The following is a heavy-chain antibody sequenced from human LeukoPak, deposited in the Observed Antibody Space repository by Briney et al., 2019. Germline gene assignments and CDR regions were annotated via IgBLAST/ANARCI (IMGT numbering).Heavy chain of an antibody. CDR1: GYTFTGYY. Sequence: GASAKVSCKTSGYTFTGYYMHWVRQAPGQGLEWMGWINPNSGGTNYAQKFQGRVTMTRDTSISTAYMELSRLRSDDTAVYYCARAQYYDILTGSIDPWGQGTLVTVSS. CDR2: INPNSGGT. D-gene: IGHD3-9*01. V-gene: IGHV1-2*02. CDR3: ARAQYYDILTGSIDP. J-gene: IGHJ5*02.